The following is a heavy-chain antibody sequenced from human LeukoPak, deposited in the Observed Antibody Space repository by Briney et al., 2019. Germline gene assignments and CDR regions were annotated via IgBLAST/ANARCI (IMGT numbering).Heavy chain of an antibody. CDR3: ARGVTMIVVVIHDWYFDL. V-gene: IGHV4-39*01. J-gene: IGHJ2*01. D-gene: IGHD3-22*01. Sequence: PSETLSLTCTVSGGSISSSSYYWGWIRQPPGKGLEWIGSIYYTRSTYYNPSLKSRVTISVDTSKNQFSLKLTSVTATDTAVYYCARGVTMIVVVIHDWYFDLWGRGTLVTVSS. CDR1: GGSISSSSYY. CDR2: IYYTRST.